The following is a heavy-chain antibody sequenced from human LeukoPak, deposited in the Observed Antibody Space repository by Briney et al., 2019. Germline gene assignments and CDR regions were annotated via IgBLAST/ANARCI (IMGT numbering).Heavy chain of an antibody. V-gene: IGHV3-48*03. J-gene: IGHJ5*02. CDR3: ARDLGQYYDTSDNWFDP. Sequence: GGSLRLSCAASGFTFSSYEMNWVRQAPGKGLEGVSYISSSGSTIYYADSVKGRFTISRDNAKNTLNLQMNSLGAEDTAVYYCARDLGQYYDTSDNWFDPWGQGTLVTVSS. CDR1: GFTFSSYE. CDR2: ISSSGSTI. D-gene: IGHD3-22*01.